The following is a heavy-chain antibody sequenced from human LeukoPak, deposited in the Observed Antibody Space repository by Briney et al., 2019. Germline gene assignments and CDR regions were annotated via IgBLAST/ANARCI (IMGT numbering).Heavy chain of an antibody. CDR2: IYYNGST. J-gene: IGHJ4*02. V-gene: IGHV4-59*01. CDR3: ARGGGATDS. D-gene: IGHD1-26*01. Sequence: TTTETLSLTCTVSGGSMSSFYCSWIRQPPGKGLEWIGYIYYNGSTNYNPSLKSRVTISVDTSKTQFSLKLSSVTAADTAVYYCARGGGATDSWGQGTLVTVSS. CDR1: GGSMSSFY.